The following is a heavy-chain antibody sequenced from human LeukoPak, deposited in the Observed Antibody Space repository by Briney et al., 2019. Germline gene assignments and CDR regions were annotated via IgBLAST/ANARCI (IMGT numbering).Heavy chain of an antibody. J-gene: IGHJ4*02. V-gene: IGHV3-53*01. CDR1: GFTLSSNY. CDR3: ARDGPGNYFDY. Sequence: GGSLRLSCAASGFTLSSNYMSWVRQAPGHGLEWGSVIYSGGSTYYADSVKGRFTISRDNSKNTLYLQMNSLRAEDTAVYYCARDGPGNYFDYWGQGTLVTVSS. CDR2: IYSGGST.